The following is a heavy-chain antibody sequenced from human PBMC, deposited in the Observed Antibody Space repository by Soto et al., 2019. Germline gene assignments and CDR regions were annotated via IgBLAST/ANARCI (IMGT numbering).Heavy chain of an antibody. J-gene: IGHJ6*01. CDR3: ARWPDGYYYDGMYV. CDR1: GYTFTSYD. V-gene: IGHV1-8*01. Sequence: QVQLVQSGAEVKKHGASVKVSCKASGYTFTSYDINWVRQATGQGLEWMGWMNPNSGNTGYAQKFQGRVTMTRNTSIITAYMELSSLRSEDTVVYYFARWPDGYYYDGMYVRGQGITDIVSS. CDR2: MNPNSGNT.